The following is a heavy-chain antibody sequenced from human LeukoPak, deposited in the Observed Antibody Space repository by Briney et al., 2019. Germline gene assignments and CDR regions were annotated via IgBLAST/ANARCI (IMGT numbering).Heavy chain of an antibody. Sequence: SETLSLTCTVSGGSISSYYWSWIRQPPGKGLEWIGYTYYSGSTNYNPSLKSRVTISVDTSKNQFSLKLSSVTAADTAVYYCARIYCSSTSCYADYWGQGTLVTVSS. J-gene: IGHJ4*02. CDR2: TYYSGST. CDR1: GGSISSYY. D-gene: IGHD2-2*01. V-gene: IGHV4-59*01. CDR3: ARIYCSSTSCYADY.